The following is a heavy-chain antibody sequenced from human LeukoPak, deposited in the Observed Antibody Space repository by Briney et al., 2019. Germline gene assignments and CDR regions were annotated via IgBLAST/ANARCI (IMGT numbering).Heavy chain of an antibody. CDR1: GGSISRSSYY. CDR2: IYYSGST. Sequence: SETLSLTCSGSGGSISRSSYYWGWIRQPPGKGLVWIGSIYYSGSTYYNPSLKSRVTISVDTSKNQFSLKLSSVTAADTAVYYCASGPRPFDYWGQGTLVTVSS. V-gene: IGHV4-39*01. J-gene: IGHJ4*02. CDR3: ASGPRPFDY.